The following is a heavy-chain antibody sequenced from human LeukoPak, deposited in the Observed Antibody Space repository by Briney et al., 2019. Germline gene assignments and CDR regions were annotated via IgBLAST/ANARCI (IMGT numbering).Heavy chain of an antibody. CDR3: AKDYGGSYDY. V-gene: IGHV4-59*01. Sequence: SETLSLTCTVSSGAISNYYWSWIRQPPGKGLEWIGYIYYSGSTNYNPSLKSRVTISVDTSKNQFSLKLSSVTAADTAVYYCAKDYGGSYDYWGQGTLVTVSS. CDR2: IYYSGST. D-gene: IGHD1-26*01. CDR1: SGAISNYY. J-gene: IGHJ4*02.